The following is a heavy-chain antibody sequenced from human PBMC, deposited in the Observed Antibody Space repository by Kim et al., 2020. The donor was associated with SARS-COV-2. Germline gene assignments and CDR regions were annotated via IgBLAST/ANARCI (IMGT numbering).Heavy chain of an antibody. V-gene: IGHV7-4-1*02. CDR3: AGGYYDFWSGYYTLGY. CDR1: GYTFTSYA. D-gene: IGHD3-3*01. J-gene: IGHJ4*02. CDR2: INTNTGNP. Sequence: ASVKVSCKASGYTFTSYAMNWVRQAPGQGLEWMGWINTNTGNPTYAQGFTGRFVFSLDTSVSTAYLQISSLKAEDTAMYYCAGGYYDFWSGYYTLGYWGQGTLVTVSS.